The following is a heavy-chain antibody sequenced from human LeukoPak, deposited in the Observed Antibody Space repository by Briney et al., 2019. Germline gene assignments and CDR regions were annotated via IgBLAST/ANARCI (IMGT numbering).Heavy chain of an antibody. D-gene: IGHD6-19*01. Sequence: ASVKVSCKASGGTFSSYAISWVRQAPGQGLEWMGGIIPIFGTANYAQKFQGRVTITADESTSTAYMELSSLRSEDTAVYYCATSWQWLVKSFDYWGQGKLVTVSS. CDR2: IIPIFGTA. CDR1: GGTFSSYA. V-gene: IGHV1-69*01. CDR3: ATSWQWLVKSFDY. J-gene: IGHJ4*02.